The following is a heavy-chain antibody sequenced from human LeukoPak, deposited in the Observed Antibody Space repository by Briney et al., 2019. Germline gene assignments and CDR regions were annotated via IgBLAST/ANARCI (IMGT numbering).Heavy chain of an antibody. CDR1: GFTFSSYA. D-gene: IGHD4-17*01. CDR2: ISYDGSNK. Sequence: PGGSLRLSCAASGFTFSSYAMHWVRQAPGKGLEWVAVISYDGSNKYYADSVKGRFTISRDNSKNTLYLQMNSLRAEDTAVYYCASAAATMTNLRLVDYWGQGTLVTVSS. V-gene: IGHV3-30-3*01. J-gene: IGHJ4*02. CDR3: ASAAATMTNLRLVDY.